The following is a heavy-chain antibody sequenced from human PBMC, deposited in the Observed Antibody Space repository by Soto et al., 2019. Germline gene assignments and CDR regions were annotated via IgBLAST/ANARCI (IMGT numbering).Heavy chain of an antibody. CDR3: ARSLPAGGYCSSTSCRERANFDY. V-gene: IGHV4-34*01. CDR1: GGSFSGYY. J-gene: IGHJ4*02. D-gene: IGHD2-2*01. Sequence: PSETLSLTCAVYGGSFSGYYWSWIRQPPGKGLEWIGEINHSGSTNYNPSLKSRVTISVDTSKNQFSLKLSSVTAADTAVYYCARSLPAGGYCSSTSCRERANFDYWGQGTLVTVSS. CDR2: INHSGST.